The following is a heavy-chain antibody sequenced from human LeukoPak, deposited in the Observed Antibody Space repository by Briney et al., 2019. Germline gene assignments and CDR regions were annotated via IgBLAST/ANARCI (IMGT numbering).Heavy chain of an antibody. V-gene: IGHV4-34*01. CDR2: INHSGST. CDR1: GGSFSGYY. Sequence: SETLSLTCAVYGGSFSGYYWSWIRQPPGKGLEWIGEINHSGSTNYNPSLKSRVTISVDTSKNQFSLKLSSVTAADTAVYYCARGASNYDILTVAKSPSDYWGQGTLVTVSS. CDR3: ARGASNYDILTVAKSPSDY. D-gene: IGHD3-9*01. J-gene: IGHJ4*02.